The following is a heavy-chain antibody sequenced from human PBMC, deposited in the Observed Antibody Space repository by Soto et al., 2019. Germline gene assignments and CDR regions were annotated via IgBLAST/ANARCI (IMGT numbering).Heavy chain of an antibody. CDR2: SSHDGSNT. Sequence: QVQLVESGGGVVQPGRSLRLSCAASGFAFDAYGMHWVRQAPGRGLEWVAISSHDGSNTHYADSVKGRFTISRDNRNNTVNLLLNRLRAEDTAVYYCVKDWYRTVYGEPRVSAFDVWGQGTVVTVSS. CDR1: GFAFDAYG. CDR3: VKDWYRTVYGEPRVSAFDV. V-gene: IGHV3-30*18. D-gene: IGHD1-1*01. J-gene: IGHJ3*01.